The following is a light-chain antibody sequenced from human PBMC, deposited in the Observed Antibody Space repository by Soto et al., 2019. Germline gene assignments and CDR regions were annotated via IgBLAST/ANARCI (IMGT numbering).Light chain of an antibody. V-gene: IGKV1-39*01. CDR2: AAS. Sequence: DIQMTQSPFSLSASVGDRVTITYRASQSISSYLNWYQQKPGKAPNLLIYAASSLQSGVPSRFSGSASGTDFTLTISSLHPEDFATYYCQQSYSTPFTFGQGTKLEIK. CDR3: QQSYSTPFT. CDR1: QSISSY. J-gene: IGKJ2*01.